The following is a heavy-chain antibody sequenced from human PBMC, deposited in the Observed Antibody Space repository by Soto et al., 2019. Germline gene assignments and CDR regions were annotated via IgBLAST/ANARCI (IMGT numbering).Heavy chain of an antibody. CDR2: IIPIFGTA. CDR1: GGTFSSYA. J-gene: IGHJ5*02. CDR3: ARTDIVVVPAASNWFDP. D-gene: IGHD2-2*01. Sequence: QVQLVQSGAEVKKPGSSVKVSCKASGGTFSSYAISWVRQAPGQRLEWMGGIIPIFGTANYAQKFQGRVTITADESTSTAYMELSSLRSEDTAVYYCARTDIVVVPAASNWFDPWGQGTLVTVSS. V-gene: IGHV1-69*01.